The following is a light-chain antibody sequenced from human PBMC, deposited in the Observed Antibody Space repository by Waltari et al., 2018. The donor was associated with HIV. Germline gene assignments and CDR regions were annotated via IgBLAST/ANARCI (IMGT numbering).Light chain of an antibody. Sequence: DVVMTQSPLSLPVSPGEPASVSCVSSQSLLHANGYQYLDWYLQKTGKAPQRLIYLGSNRASGIPDRFSGSASGTNFTLNISRVEADDVGTYYCMQALQTPRTFGGGTKVQIK. J-gene: IGKJ4*01. CDR1: QSLLHANGYQY. CDR3: MQALQTPRT. CDR2: LGS. V-gene: IGKV2-28*01.